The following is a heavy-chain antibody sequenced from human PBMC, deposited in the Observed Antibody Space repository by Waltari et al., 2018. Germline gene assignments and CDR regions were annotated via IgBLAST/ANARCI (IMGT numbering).Heavy chain of an antibody. CDR1: GFTLSRYW. J-gene: IGHJ4*02. CDR2: IKQDGSEK. V-gene: IGHV3-7*03. Sequence: EVQLVESGGGLVPPGGALRLSYAASGFTLSRYWMRWVRRAPGKGLEWVANIKQDGSEKYYVDSVKGRFTISRDNAKNSLYLQMNSLRAEDTAVYYCARDRPSSSCYDDWGQGTLVTVSS. D-gene: IGHD6-13*01. CDR3: ARDRPSSSCYDD.